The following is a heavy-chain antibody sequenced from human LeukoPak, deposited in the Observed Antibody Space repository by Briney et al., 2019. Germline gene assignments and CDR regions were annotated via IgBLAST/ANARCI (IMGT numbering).Heavy chain of an antibody. CDR3: ARSASGLPSDY. CDR1: TFSISTYW. V-gene: IGHV3-7*01. CDR2: IHKDGSPK. D-gene: IGHD3/OR15-3a*01. Sequence: PGGSLRLSCAASTFSISTYWMNWFRQAPGKGLGWVAHIHKDGSPKYYVDSVKGRFTISRDNAKNSLYLQMNSLRVDDTAVYYCARSASGLPSDYWGQGTLVTVSS. J-gene: IGHJ4*02.